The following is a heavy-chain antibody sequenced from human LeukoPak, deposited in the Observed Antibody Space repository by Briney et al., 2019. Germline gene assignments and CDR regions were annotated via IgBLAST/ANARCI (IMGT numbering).Heavy chain of an antibody. D-gene: IGHD2-15*01. Sequence: GGSLRLSCAVSGFTFSSYGMHWVRQAPGKGLEWVAFIRYDGSNKYYADSVKGRFTISRDNSKNTLYLQMNSLRAEDTAVYYCAKDLDIVYYYYMDVWGKGTTVTVSS. CDR3: AKDLDIVYYYYMDV. J-gene: IGHJ6*03. CDR1: GFTFSSYG. CDR2: IRYDGSNK. V-gene: IGHV3-30*02.